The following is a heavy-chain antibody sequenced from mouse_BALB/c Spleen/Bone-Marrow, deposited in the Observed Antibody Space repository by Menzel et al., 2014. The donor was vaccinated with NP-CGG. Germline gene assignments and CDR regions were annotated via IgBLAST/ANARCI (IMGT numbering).Heavy chain of an antibody. CDR2: IWAGGSA. CDR3: ARPYYGLYAMDY. D-gene: IGHD1-2*01. Sequence: VQLVESGPGLVAPSQSLSITCTVSGFSLTNYGVHWVRQPPGKGLEWLGVIWAGGSANYNSALMSRLSISKDNSKSQVFLKMNSLQTDDTAMYYCARPYYGLYAMDYWGQGTSVTVSS. CDR1: GFSLTNYG. V-gene: IGHV2-9*02. J-gene: IGHJ4*01.